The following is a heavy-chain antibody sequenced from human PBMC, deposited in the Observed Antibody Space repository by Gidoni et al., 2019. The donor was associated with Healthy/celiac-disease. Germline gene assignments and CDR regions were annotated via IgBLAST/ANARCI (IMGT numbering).Heavy chain of an antibody. V-gene: IGHV1-46*01. J-gene: IGHJ4*02. CDR3: ARERLSYSGRYFDY. D-gene: IGHD1-26*01. CDR2: INPSGGST. CDR1: GYTFTSYY. Sequence: QVQLVQSGAEVKKPGASVKISFTASGYTFTSYYMHWVRQAPGQGLEWMGIINPSGGSTSYAKKFQGRVTMTRDTSTSTGYMELSSLRSEDTGVYYCARERLSYSGRYFDYWGQGTLVTVSS.